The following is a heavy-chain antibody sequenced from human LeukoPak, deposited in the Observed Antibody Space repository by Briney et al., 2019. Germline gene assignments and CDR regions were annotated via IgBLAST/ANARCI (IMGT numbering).Heavy chain of an antibody. CDR2: INPNSGGT. J-gene: IGHJ3*02. CDR1: GYTFTGYY. Sequence: ASVKVSCKASGYTFTGYYMHWVRQAPAQGLEWMGWINPNSGGTNYAQKFQGRVTMTRDTSISTAYMELSRLRSDDTAVYYCARVDLTYYYGSGSSIPAAFDIWGQGTMVTVSS. CDR3: ARVDLTYYYGSGSSIPAAFDI. D-gene: IGHD3-10*01. V-gene: IGHV1-2*02.